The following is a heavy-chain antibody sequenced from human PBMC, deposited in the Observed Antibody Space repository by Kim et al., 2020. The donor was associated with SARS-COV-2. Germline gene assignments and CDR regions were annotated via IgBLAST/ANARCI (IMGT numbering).Heavy chain of an antibody. J-gene: IGHJ5*02. Sequence: GGSLRLSCSASGFTFSSYAMHWVRQAPGKGLEYVSAISSNGGSTYYADSVKGRFTISRDNSKNTLYLQMSSLRAEDTAVYYCRAFPPAAMDSWFDPWGQGTLVTVSS. D-gene: IGHD2-2*01. CDR2: ISSNGGST. CDR1: GFTFSSYA. V-gene: IGHV3-64D*06. CDR3: RAFPPAAMDSWFDP.